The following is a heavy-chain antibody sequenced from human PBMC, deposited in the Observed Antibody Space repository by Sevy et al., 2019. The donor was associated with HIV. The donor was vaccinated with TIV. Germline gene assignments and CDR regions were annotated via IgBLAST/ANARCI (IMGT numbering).Heavy chain of an antibody. D-gene: IGHD1-20*01. V-gene: IGHV6-1*01. CDR1: GDSVSSNSAA. Sequence: SQTLSLTCAISGDSVSSNSAAWNWIRQSPSRGLEWLGRTYYRSKWYNDYAVSVKSRITINPDTSKNQVSLQLNSVTPEDTAIYYCAGDGLTYGGMDVWGQGTTVTVSS. J-gene: IGHJ6*02. CDR2: TYYRSKWYN. CDR3: AGDGLTYGGMDV.